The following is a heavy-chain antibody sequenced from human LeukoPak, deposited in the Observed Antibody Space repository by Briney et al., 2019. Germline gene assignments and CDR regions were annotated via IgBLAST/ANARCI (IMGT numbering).Heavy chain of an antibody. CDR3: ARGLRGELSFHDY. CDR2: ISSSSSYV. V-gene: IGHV3-21*01. D-gene: IGHD3-16*02. CDR1: GFPFSTYT. Sequence: GGSLRLSCAASGFPFSTYTMNWVRQAPGKGLEWVSSISSSSSYVYYADSMKGRFTVSRDNSKNTLYLQMNSLRAEDTAVYYCARGLRGELSFHDYWGQGTLVTVSS. J-gene: IGHJ4*02.